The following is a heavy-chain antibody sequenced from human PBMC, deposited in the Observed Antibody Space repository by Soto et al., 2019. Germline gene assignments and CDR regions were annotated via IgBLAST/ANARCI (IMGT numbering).Heavy chain of an antibody. J-gene: IGHJ3*02. V-gene: IGHV4-30-4*01. D-gene: IGHD2-2*01. CDR1: GGSISSGDYY. Sequence: QVQLQESGPGLVKPSQTLSLTCTVSGGSISSGDYYWSWIRQPPGKGPEWIGYIDYSGSTYYNPSLKSRVTISVDTSKNQFSLKLSSVTAADTGVYYCARDRYPHGAFDIWGQGTMVTVSS. CDR3: ARDRYPHGAFDI. CDR2: IDYSGST.